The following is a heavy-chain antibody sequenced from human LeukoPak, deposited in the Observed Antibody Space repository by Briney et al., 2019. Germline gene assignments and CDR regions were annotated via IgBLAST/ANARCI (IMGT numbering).Heavy chain of an antibody. CDR3: SLLWFGESVYYGMDV. CDR2: IKSKTDGGTT. V-gene: IGHV3-15*01. J-gene: IGHJ6*02. Sequence: GGSLRLSCAASGFTFSNAWMSWVRQAPGKGLEWVGRIKSKTDGGTTDYAAPVKGRFTISRDDSKNTLYLQMNSLKTEDTAVYYCSLLWFGESVYYGMDVWGQGTTVTVSS. CDR1: GFTFSNAW. D-gene: IGHD3-10*01.